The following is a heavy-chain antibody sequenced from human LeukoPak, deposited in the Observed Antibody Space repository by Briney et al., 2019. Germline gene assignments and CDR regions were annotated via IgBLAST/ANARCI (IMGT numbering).Heavy chain of an antibody. CDR1: GFTFSSYA. CDR2: ISGSGGST. Sequence: GGSLRLSCAASGFTFSSYAMSWVRQAPGKGLEWVSAISGSGGSTYYADSVKGRFTISRDNSKNTLYLQMTSLRVEDTAVYYCAKDREKPSQFDYWGQGTLVTVSS. J-gene: IGHJ4*02. V-gene: IGHV3-23*01. CDR3: AKDREKPSQFDY.